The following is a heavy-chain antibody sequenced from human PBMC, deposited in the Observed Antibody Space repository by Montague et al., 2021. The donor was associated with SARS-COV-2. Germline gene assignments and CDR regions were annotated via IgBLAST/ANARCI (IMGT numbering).Heavy chain of an antibody. CDR3: ARLPYSYDSTHAFDI. J-gene: IGHJ3*02. CDR1: GGSISSSSYY. V-gene: IGHV4-39*01. D-gene: IGHD3-22*01. CDR2: IFYSGST. Sequence: SETLSLTCTVSGGSISSSSYYWGWIRQPPGKGQEWIGNIFYSGSTYYNTSLKSRVTISVDTSKNQFSLRLSSVTAADTAVYYCARLPYSYDSTHAFDIWGQGTMVTVSS.